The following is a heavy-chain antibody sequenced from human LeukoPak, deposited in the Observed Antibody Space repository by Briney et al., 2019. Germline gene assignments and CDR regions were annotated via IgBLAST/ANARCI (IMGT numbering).Heavy chain of an antibody. CDR1: GFTFSSYS. CDR2: ISSSSSYI. D-gene: IGHD3-10*01. J-gene: IGHJ5*02. Sequence: PGGSLRLSCAASGFTFSSYSMNWVRQAPGKGLEWVSSISSSSSYIYYADSVKGRFTISRDNAKNSLYLQMNSLRAEDTAVYYCARESYDSGSYYNNWFDPWGQGTLVTVSS. CDR3: ARESYDSGSYYNNWFDP. V-gene: IGHV3-21*01.